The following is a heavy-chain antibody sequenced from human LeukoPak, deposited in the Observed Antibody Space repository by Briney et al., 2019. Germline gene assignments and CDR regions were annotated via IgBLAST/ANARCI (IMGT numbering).Heavy chain of an antibody. Sequence: PSETLSLTCTVSGGSISSSDYYWGWIRQPPGKGLEWLGTIYYSGSTYYNPSLKSRVTISVDTSKNQFSLKLSSVTAADTAVYYCARGRFLEWLSHSDLYYYYGMDVWGQGTTVTVSS. D-gene: IGHD3-3*01. J-gene: IGHJ6*02. CDR2: IYYSGST. V-gene: IGHV4-39*07. CDR1: GGSISSSDYY. CDR3: ARGRFLEWLSHSDLYYYYGMDV.